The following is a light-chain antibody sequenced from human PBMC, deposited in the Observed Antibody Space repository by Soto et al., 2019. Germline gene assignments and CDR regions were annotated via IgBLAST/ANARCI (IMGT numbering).Light chain of an antibody. J-gene: IGKJ5*01. Sequence: EIVLTQTPLSLPVTPGEPASISCRSSQSLLDTDDGSTYLDWYLQRPGRSPQLLIYALSSRASGVPDRFSGSGSDTEFTLRISRVETEDVGVYYCMQHTDFPITFGQGTRLHIK. CDR3: MQHTDFPIT. CDR2: ALS. V-gene: IGKV2-40*01. CDR1: QSLLDTDDGSTY.